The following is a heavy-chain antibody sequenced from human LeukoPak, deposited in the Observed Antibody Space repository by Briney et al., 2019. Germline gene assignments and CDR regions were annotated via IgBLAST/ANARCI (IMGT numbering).Heavy chain of an antibody. J-gene: IGHJ4*02. CDR3: ARGFAARGSGLDY. Sequence: ASVKVSCKASGYTFTGYYMHWVRQAPGQGLEWMGRINPNSGGTNYAQKFQGRVTMTRDTSISTAYMELSRLRSDDTAVYYCARGFAARGSGLDYWGQGTLVTVSS. D-gene: IGHD6-25*01. V-gene: IGHV1-2*06. CDR1: GYTFTGYY. CDR2: INPNSGGT.